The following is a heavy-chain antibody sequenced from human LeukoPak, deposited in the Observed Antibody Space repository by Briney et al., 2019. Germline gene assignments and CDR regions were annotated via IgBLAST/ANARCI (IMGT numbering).Heavy chain of an antibody. CDR3: ARESTQKNYNILTGHFDYYYGMDV. D-gene: IGHD3-9*01. CDR1: GFTFSSYW. CDR2: INTDGSST. J-gene: IGHJ6*02. Sequence: GGSLRLSCAASGFTFSSYWMHWVRQAPGKGLVWVSRINTDGSSTSYADSVKGRFTISRDNAKNTLYLQMNSLRAEDTAVYYCARESTQKNYNILTGHFDYYYGMDVWGQGTTVTVSS. V-gene: IGHV3-74*01.